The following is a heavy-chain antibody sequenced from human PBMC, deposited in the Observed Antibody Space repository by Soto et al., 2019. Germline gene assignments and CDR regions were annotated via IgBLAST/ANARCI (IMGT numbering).Heavy chain of an antibody. CDR3: ARGPKGIVVVPAAKNWFDP. D-gene: IGHD2-2*01. CDR2: INHSGST. J-gene: IGHJ5*02. Sequence: QVPLQQWGAGLLKPSETLSLTCAVYGGSFSGYYWSWIRQPPGKGLEWIGEINHSGSTNYNPSLKSRVTISVDTSKNQFSLKLSSVTAADTAVYYCARGPKGIVVVPAAKNWFDPWGQGTLVTVSS. CDR1: GGSFSGYY. V-gene: IGHV4-34*01.